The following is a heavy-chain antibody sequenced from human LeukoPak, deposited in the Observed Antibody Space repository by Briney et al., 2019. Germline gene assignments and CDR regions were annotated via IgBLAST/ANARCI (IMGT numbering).Heavy chain of an antibody. J-gene: IGHJ4*02. V-gene: IGHV3-30*18. Sequence: PGGSLRLSCAASGFTFSSYGMHWVRQAPGKGLEWVAVISYDGSNKYYADSVKGRFTISRDNSKNTLYLQMNSLRAEDTAVYYCAKDLPGIAVAGTEMYWGQGTLVTVPS. CDR1: GFTFSSYG. CDR2: ISYDGSNK. D-gene: IGHD6-19*01. CDR3: AKDLPGIAVAGTEMY.